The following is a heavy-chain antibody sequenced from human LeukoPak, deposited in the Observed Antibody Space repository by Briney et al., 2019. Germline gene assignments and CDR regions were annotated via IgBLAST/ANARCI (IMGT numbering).Heavy chain of an antibody. CDR2: ISSGSSSI. D-gene: IGHD4-23*01. CDR1: GFTFSSYS. Sequence: GGSLRLSCAASGFTFSSYSMNWVRQAPGKGLEWVSSISSGSSSIYCADSMKGRFTISRDNAKNSLYLQMNSLRAEDTAVYYCVRGKGFDYWGQGTLVTVSS. J-gene: IGHJ4*02. CDR3: VRGKGFDY. V-gene: IGHV3-21*04.